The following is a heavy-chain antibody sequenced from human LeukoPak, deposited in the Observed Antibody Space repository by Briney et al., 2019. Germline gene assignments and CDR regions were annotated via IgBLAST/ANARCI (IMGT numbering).Heavy chain of an antibody. CDR3: ARGGYYAATDV. Sequence: GGSLRLSCAASGFTFSSHAMHWIRQAPGKGLEYVSAIVSNGGNTYYAEFVRGRFTISRDNSKNTVYLQMGSLRPEDTGVYYCARGGYYAATDVWGQGALVTVSS. V-gene: IGHV3-64*02. CDR2: IVSNGGNT. J-gene: IGHJ4*02. D-gene: IGHD3-3*01. CDR1: GFTFSSHA.